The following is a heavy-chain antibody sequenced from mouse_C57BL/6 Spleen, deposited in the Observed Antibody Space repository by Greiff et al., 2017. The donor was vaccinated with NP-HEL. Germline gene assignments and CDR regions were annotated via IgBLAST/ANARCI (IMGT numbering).Heavy chain of an antibody. D-gene: IGHD4-1*01. V-gene: IGHV5-17*01. CDR1: GFTFSDYG. CDR3: ARRPGTSYFDY. Sequence: EVKLMESGGGLVKPGGSLKLSCAASGFTFSDYGMHWVRQAPEKGLEWVAYISSGSSTIYYADTVKGRFTISRDNAKNTLFLQVTSLRSEDTAMYYCARRPGTSYFDYWGQGTTLTVSS. J-gene: IGHJ2*01. CDR2: ISSGSSTI.